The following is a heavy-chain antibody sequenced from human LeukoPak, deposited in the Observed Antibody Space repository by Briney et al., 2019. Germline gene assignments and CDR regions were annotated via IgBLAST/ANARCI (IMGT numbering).Heavy chain of an antibody. D-gene: IGHD2-2*01. Sequence: SETLSLTCTVSGGSISSYYWSWIRQPPGKGLEWIGYIYYSGSTNYNPSLKSRVTISVDTSKNQFSLKLTSVPAADTAVYYCARLGIGVVPTAMLGDYYFDYWGQGTLVTVSS. V-gene: IGHV4-59*08. CDR1: GGSISSYY. CDR2: IYYSGST. CDR3: ARLGIGVVPTAMLGDYYFDY. J-gene: IGHJ4*02.